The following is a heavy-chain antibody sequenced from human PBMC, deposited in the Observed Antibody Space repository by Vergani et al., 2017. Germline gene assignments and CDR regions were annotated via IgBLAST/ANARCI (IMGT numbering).Heavy chain of an antibody. J-gene: IGHJ6*02. D-gene: IGHD2-2*01. V-gene: IGHV4-4*09. CDR2: IYTSGST. Sequence: QVQLQESGPGLVKPSQTLSLTCTVSGGSISSYYWSWIRQPPGKGLEWIGYIYTSGSTNYNPTLKSLVTISVDPSKNQVSLKLRSVTAADTAVYYCARDIVVVPAAMSDYYYYGMDVWGQGTTVTVSS. CDR3: ARDIVVVPAAMSDYYYYGMDV. CDR1: GGSISSYY.